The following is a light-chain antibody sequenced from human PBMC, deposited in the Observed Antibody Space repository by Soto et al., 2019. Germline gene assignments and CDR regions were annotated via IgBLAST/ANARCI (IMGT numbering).Light chain of an antibody. CDR1: QSVSSN. J-gene: IGKJ5*01. Sequence: EIVMTQSQATLSVSPGERATLSCRASQSVSSNLAWYQQKPGQAPRLLIYGASTRATGIPARFSGSGSGTEFTLTISSLQSEDFAVYYCQQNNKWPPVTFGQGTRLEIK. CDR2: GAS. CDR3: QQNNKWPPVT. V-gene: IGKV3-15*01.